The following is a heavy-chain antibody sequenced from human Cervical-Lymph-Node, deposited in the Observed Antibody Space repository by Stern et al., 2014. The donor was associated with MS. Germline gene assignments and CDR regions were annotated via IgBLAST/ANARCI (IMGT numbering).Heavy chain of an antibody. CDR3: TILSGPFDH. CDR2: INRDGITA. Sequence: VQLVESGGGLVQPWGSLRLSCVASGFTFSNSWMDWVRQAPGKGLVWVSRINRDGITATYADSVKCRFTISRDNAKNTLYLQMSSLRAEDTAVYYCTILSGPFDHWGQGTLVTVSS. D-gene: IGHD3-10*01. CDR1: GFTFSNSW. J-gene: IGHJ4*02. V-gene: IGHV3-74*02.